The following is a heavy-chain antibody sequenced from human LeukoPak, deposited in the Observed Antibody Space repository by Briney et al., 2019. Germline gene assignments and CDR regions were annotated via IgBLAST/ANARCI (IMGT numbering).Heavy chain of an antibody. CDR3: AREAMDTAMAYYYYYYMDV. V-gene: IGHV1-69*13. CDR1: GGSFSSYA. CDR2: IIPIFGTA. J-gene: IGHJ6*03. Sequence: SVKVSCKTSGGSFSSYAISWVRQAPGQGLEWMGGIIPIFGTANYAQKFQGRVTITADESTSTAYMELSSLRSDDTAVYYCAREAMDTAMAYYYYYYMDVWGKGTTVTVSS. D-gene: IGHD5-18*01.